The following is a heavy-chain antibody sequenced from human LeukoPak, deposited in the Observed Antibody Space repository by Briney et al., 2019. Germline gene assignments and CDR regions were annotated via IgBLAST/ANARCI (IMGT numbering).Heavy chain of an antibody. CDR1: GGSVSSGSYY. CDR3: ARYKTGTAVDY. J-gene: IGHJ4*02. D-gene: IGHD2-21*02. Sequence: SETLSLTCTVSGGSVSSGSYYWSWIRQPPGKGLEWIGYIYYSGSTNYNPSLKSRVTISVDTSKNQFSLKLSSVTAADTAVYYCARYKTGTAVDYWGQGTLVTVSS. CDR2: IYYSGST. V-gene: IGHV4-61*01.